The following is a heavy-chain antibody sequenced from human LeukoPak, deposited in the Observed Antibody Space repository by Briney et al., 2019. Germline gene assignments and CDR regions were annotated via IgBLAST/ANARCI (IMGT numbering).Heavy chain of an antibody. CDR3: AKGTSSVPAAYYAFDI. CDR1: LFTLSRYA. Sequence: LGGSLRLSCAPSLFTLSRYAMSWVRQAPGKGREWVSAFSGSGGSTYYADSVKGRFNISRDNSKNTLYLQMNSLRAEDTAVYYCAKGTSSVPAAYYAFDIWGQGTMVTVSS. D-gene: IGHD2-2*01. CDR2: FSGSGGST. V-gene: IGHV3-23*01. J-gene: IGHJ3*02.